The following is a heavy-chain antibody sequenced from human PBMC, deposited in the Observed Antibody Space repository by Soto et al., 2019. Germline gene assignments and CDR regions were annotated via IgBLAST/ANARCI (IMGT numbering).Heavy chain of an antibody. D-gene: IGHD2-2*01. CDR2: IYYSGST. J-gene: IGHJ6*02. CDR1: GGSISSYY. Sequence: SETLSLTCTVSGGSISSYYWTWIRQPPGKGLEWIGYIYYSGSTYYNPSLKSRVTISVDTSKNQFSLRLNSVTAADTAVYYCARAVYCTTANCWDDFHYYNIDVWGQGTAVTVSS. CDR3: ARAVYCTTANCWDDFHYYNIDV. V-gene: IGHV4-59*01.